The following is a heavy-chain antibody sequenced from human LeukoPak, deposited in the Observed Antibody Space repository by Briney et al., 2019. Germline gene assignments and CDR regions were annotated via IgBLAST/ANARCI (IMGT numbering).Heavy chain of an antibody. CDR2: INHSGST. CDR3: ARVVPAAPLGDY. V-gene: IGHV4-34*01. CDR1: GGSFSGYY. D-gene: IGHD2-2*01. Sequence: PSETLSLTCAVYGGSFSGYYWSWIRQPPGKGLEWIGEINHSGSTNYNPSLKSRVTISVDTSKNQFSLKLSSVTAADTAVYYCARVVPAAPLGDYWGQGTLVTVSS. J-gene: IGHJ4*02.